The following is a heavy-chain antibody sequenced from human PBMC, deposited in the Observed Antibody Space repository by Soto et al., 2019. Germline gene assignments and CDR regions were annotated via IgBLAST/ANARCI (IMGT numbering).Heavy chain of an antibody. J-gene: IGHJ6*02. CDR1: GVTFDDYS. CDR3: AKDITHFYSNHRVGENDNDYNGMDI. Sequence: HPGGSVRLSCAASGVTFDDYSMHWVRHGQGKGLEWVSLRSWDGGSRYYADSVKGRLTISSDNRKNYLYLQMNSLRTEDTACYSCAKDITHFYSNHRVGENDNDYNGMDIWAQETTVPV. V-gene: IGHV3-43*01. CDR2: RSWDGGSR. D-gene: IGHD4-4*01.